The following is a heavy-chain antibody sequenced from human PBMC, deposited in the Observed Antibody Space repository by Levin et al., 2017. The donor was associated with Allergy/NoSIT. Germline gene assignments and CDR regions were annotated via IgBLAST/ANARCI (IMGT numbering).Heavy chain of an antibody. CDR1: GFTFSTYW. J-gene: IGHJ4*02. CDR3: ARGAVALFDY. CDR2: INGDGSST. D-gene: IGHD6-19*01. Sequence: PGGSLRLSCAASGFTFSTYWMHWVRQAPGKGLVWVSRINGDGSSTSYADSVKGRFTISRDNAKNTLYLQMNSLRAEDTAVYYCARGAVALFDYWGQGTLVTVSS. V-gene: IGHV3-74*01.